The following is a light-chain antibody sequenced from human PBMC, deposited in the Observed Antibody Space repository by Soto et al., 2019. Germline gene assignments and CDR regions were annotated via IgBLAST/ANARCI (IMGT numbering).Light chain of an antibody. CDR3: QSLGTGIQV. Sequence: QAVVTQSPSASASLGASVKLTCTLSSGYSTNAIAWHQQQSEKGPRFLMKINYDGTHSKGDGFFDRFSGSSSGAERHLSISPLHSEDQAYYYCQSLGTGIQVFGGGTKLTVL. CDR1: SGYSTNA. V-gene: IGLV4-69*01. CDR2: INYDGTH. J-gene: IGLJ3*02.